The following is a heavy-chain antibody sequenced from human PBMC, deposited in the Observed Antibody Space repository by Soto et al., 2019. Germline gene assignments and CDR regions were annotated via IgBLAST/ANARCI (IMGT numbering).Heavy chain of an antibody. CDR3: ARGSSSSWYEGWFDP. J-gene: IGHJ5*02. Sequence: EVQLVESGGGLVQPGGSLRLSCVASGFTFSSYWMSWVRQAPGKGLEWVANIKQDGSEKYYVDSVKGRFTISRDNAKNSLYLQMNSLRAEDTAVYYCARGSSSSWYEGWFDPWGQGTLVTVSS. CDR1: GFTFSSYW. D-gene: IGHD6-13*01. CDR2: IKQDGSEK. V-gene: IGHV3-7*03.